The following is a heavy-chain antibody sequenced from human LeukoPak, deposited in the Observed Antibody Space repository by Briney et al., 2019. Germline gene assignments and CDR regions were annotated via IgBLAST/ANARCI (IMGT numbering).Heavy chain of an antibody. D-gene: IGHD3-22*01. CDR1: GFTFSSYA. Sequence: GGSLRLSCAASGFTFSSYAMHWVRQAPGKGLEWVAVISYDGSNKYYADSVKGRFTISRDNSKNTLYLQMNSLRAEDTSVYYCARDIYDSSGYAFDYWGQGTLVTVSS. V-gene: IGHV3-30-3*01. J-gene: IGHJ4*02. CDR3: ARDIYDSSGYAFDY. CDR2: ISYDGSNK.